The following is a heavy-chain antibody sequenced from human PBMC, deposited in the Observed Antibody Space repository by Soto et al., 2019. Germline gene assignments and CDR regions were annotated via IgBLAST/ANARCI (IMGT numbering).Heavy chain of an antibody. CDR3: AKPLRGYSGYYNFDY. J-gene: IGHJ4*02. V-gene: IGHV3-30*18. CDR2: ISYDGSNK. CDR1: GFTFSSYG. D-gene: IGHD5-12*01. Sequence: GGSLRLSCAASGFTFSSYGMHWVRQAPGKGLEWVAVISYDGSNKYYADSVKGRFTISRDNSKNTLYLQMNSLRAEDTAVYYCAKPLRGYSGYYNFDYWGQGT.